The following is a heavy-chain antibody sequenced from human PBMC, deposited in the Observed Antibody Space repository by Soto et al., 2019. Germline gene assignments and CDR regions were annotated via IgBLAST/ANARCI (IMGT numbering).Heavy chain of an antibody. V-gene: IGHV4-39*01. CDR2: IYYSGST. D-gene: IGHD6-13*01. J-gene: IGHJ4*02. CDR3: ARHDSSSWRRLIDY. CDR1: GGSISSSSYY. Sequence: QLQLQESGPGLVKPSETLSLTCTVSGGSISSSSYYWGWIRQPPGKGLEWIGSIYYSGSTYYNPSLKSRATISVDTSKNQFSLKLSSVAAADSAVYYCARHDSSSWRRLIDYWGQGTLVTVSS.